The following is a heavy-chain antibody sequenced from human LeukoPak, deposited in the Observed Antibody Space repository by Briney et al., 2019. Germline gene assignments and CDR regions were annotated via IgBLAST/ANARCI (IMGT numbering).Heavy chain of an antibody. CDR2: ILPIIGTG. J-gene: IGHJ4*02. V-gene: IGHV1-69*04. Sequence: WVSVSCKASGGTFSSYAISWVRQAPGQGLEWMGRILPIIGTGNYAQKFQGRVTITADKSTSTAYMERSSLRSEDTAVYYCARGRDYYDSSGYYWSDYWGQGTLVSVSS. D-gene: IGHD3-22*01. CDR1: GGTFSSYA. CDR3: ARGRDYYDSSGYYWSDY.